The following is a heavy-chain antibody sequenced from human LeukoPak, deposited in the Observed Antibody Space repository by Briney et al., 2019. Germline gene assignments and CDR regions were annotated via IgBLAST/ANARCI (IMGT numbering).Heavy chain of an antibody. V-gene: IGHV1-58*01. CDR2: VVVGSGNT. CDR1: GFTFTSSA. J-gene: IGHJ6*02. Sequence: ASVKVSCKASGFTFTSSAVQWVRQARGQRLEWIGWVVVGSGNTNYAQKFQERVTITRDMSTSTAYMELSSLRSEDTAVYYCAADPGYGVALDYYYYAMDVWGQGTTVTVSS. D-gene: IGHD5-18*01. CDR3: AADPGYGVALDYYYYAMDV.